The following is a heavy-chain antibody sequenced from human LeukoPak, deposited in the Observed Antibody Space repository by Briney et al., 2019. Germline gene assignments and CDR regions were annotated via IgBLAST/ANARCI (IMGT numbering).Heavy chain of an antibody. D-gene: IGHD5-24*01. CDR2: ISYDGSNK. J-gene: IGHJ4*02. CDR1: GFTFSSYG. V-gene: IGHV3-30*03. CDR3: ARDFSLQLFDY. Sequence: QTGRSLRLSCAASGFTFSSYGMHWVRQAPGKGLEWVAVISYDGSNKYYADSVKGRFTISRDDSKNTLYLQMNSLRAEDTAVYYCARDFSLQLFDYWGQGTLVTVFS.